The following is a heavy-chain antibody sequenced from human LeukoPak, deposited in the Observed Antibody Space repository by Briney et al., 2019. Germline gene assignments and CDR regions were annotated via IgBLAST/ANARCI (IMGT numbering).Heavy chain of an antibody. J-gene: IGHJ4*02. V-gene: IGHV4-34*01. CDR3: ARGQYRRDY. CDR2: INHSGSI. Sequence: PSETLSLTCAVYGGSFSGHYWSWIRQPPGKGLEWIGEINHSGSISYNPSLKSRVTISVDTSKNQFSLELSSVTAADTGVYYCARGQYRRDYWGQGTLVTVSS. CDR1: GGSFSGHY. D-gene: IGHD2-2*01.